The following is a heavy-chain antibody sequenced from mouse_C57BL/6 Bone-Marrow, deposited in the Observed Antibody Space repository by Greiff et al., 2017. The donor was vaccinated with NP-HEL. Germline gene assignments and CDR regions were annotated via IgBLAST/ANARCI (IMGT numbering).Heavy chain of an antibody. CDR2: IDPEPGGT. CDR1: GYTFADSE. D-gene: IGHD4-1*01. CDR3: KRGVTGTWYFDY. J-gene: IGHJ2*01. V-gene: IGHV1-15*01. Sequence: QVQLKHTGVELVRPGASVTLSCNASGYTFADSEMHWFQLTPVHGLVLFGAIDPEPGGTSYHQKFKGKAILTADNSSSTAYMELRRLTSEESAVYYCKRGVTGTWYFDYWGEGTTHTVSS.